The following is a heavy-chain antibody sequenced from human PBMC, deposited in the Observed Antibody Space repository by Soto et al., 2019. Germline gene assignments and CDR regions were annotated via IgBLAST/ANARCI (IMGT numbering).Heavy chain of an antibody. CDR2: IIASGVRT. V-gene: IGHV3-23*01. CDR3: EIRGDATSWYWLHP. CDR1: GFTFRSHA. D-gene: IGHD6-13*01. Sequence: EVQLLESGGGLVQPGGSLRLSCAASGFTFRSHAMTWVRQSPGKGLEWVSAIIASGVRTYYAYSLKCRFTISRDNSKNTLYLQMNSLRAEDTAVYYCEIRGDATSWYWLHPWGQGTMVSVSS. J-gene: IGHJ5*02.